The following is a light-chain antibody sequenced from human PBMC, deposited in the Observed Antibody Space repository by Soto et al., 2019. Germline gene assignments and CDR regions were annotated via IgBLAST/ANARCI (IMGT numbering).Light chain of an antibody. CDR3: QQYDSYSWT. V-gene: IGKV1-5*01. CDR2: DSS. CDR1: QSISKW. Sequence: DLQITHFPSTLSASVRYRATTTCRNSQSISKWLAWYQQKPGKAPKLLIYDSSSLQSGVPSRFSGSGSGTEFTLTITSLQPDDFATYSCQQYDSYSWTVGQGTKVDIK. J-gene: IGKJ1*01.